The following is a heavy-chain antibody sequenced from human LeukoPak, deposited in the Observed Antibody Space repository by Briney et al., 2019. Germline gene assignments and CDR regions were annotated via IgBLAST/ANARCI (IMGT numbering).Heavy chain of an antibody. CDR1: GGSISSYY. V-gene: IGHV4-4*07. CDR3: ARDLMVGGSGSGNFDY. Sequence: SETLSLTCTVSGGSISSYYWSWIRQPAGKGLEWIGRIYTSGSTNYNPSLKSRVTISVDTSKNQFSLKLSSVTAADTAVYYCARDLMVGGSGSGNFDYWGQGTLVTVSS. CDR2: IYTSGST. D-gene: IGHD3-10*01. J-gene: IGHJ4*02.